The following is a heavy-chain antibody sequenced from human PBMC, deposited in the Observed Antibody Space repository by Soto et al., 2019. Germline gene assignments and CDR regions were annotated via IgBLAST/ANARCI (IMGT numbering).Heavy chain of an antibody. CDR3: ARGPIHIVVVTATHGFDY. V-gene: IGHV1-2*04. J-gene: IGHJ4*02. D-gene: IGHD2-21*02. CDR1: GYTFTGYY. CDR2: INPNSGGT. Sequence: GASXKVSCKASGYTFTGYYMHWVRQAPGQGLEWMGWINPNSGGTNYAQKFQGWVTMTRDTSISTAYMELSRLRSDDTAVYYCARGPIHIVVVTATHGFDYWGQGTLVTVSS.